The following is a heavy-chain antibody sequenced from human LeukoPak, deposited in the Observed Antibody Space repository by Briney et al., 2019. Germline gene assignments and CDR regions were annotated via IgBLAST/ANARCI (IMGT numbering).Heavy chain of an antibody. J-gene: IGHJ4*02. D-gene: IGHD4-17*01. V-gene: IGHV3-23*01. Sequence: GGSLRLSCAASGFTFSNYAMTWVRQAPGKGLEWVSAISTSGGSTNYADSVKGRFTISRDNSKNTLYLQMNSLRAEDTAVYYCAKTGYGDRYYFGYWGQGTLVTVSS. CDR2: ISTSGGST. CDR1: GFTFSNYA. CDR3: AKTGYGDRYYFGY.